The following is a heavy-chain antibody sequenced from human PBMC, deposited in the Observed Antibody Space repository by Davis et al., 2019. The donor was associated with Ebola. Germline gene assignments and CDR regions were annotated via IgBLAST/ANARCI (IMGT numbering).Heavy chain of an antibody. D-gene: IGHD3-10*01. Sequence: PSETLSLTCTVSGGSISSGSYYWSWIRQPAGKGLEWIGHIYTSGSTNYNPSLKSRVTISVDTSKNQFSLKLSSVTAADTAVYYCARSLWGVRYYFDYWGQGTLVTVSS. CDR2: IYTSGST. V-gene: IGHV4-61*09. CDR1: GGSISSGSYY. J-gene: IGHJ4*02. CDR3: ARSLWGVRYYFDY.